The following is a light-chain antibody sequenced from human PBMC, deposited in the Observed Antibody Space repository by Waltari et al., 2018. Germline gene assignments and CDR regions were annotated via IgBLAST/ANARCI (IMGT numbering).Light chain of an antibody. J-gene: IGKJ1*01. CDR2: RAS. V-gene: IGKV3-20*01. CDR3: QQHGTLPAT. Sequence: EIVLTQSPGTASSSPGESVTLSCRASQSVGSSSLAWYQQKPGQAPRLVIYRASRRATGIPDRFSGSGSGTDFSLTISRLEPEDFAVYYCQQHGTLPATFGQGTKVEIK. CDR1: QSVGSSS.